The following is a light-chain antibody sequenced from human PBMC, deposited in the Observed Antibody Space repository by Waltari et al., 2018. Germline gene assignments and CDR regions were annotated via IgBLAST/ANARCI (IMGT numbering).Light chain of an antibody. CDR1: SPNIGAGYD. V-gene: IGLV1-40*01. CDR2: GNS. Sequence: QSVLTQPPSVSGAPGQRVTSPCTGSSPNIGAGYDVHWYQQLPGTAPKLLIYGNSNRPSGVPDRFSGSQSGTSASLAITGLQAEDEADYYCQSYDSSLSGSVVFGGGTKLTVL. CDR3: QSYDSSLSGSVV. J-gene: IGLJ2*01.